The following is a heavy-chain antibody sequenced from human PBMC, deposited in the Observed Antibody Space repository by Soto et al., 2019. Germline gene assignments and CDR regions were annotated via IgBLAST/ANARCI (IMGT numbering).Heavy chain of an antibody. CDR2: ITWNSRVL. CDR3: AKGRYDFWSPYYFDS. Sequence: EVQLVESGGRLVQPGRSLRLSCVGTGLNFDDFAMHWVRQAPGKGLEWVSGITWNSRVLAYADSVKGRFTVSRDNARNSLYLQMDSLRDEDTALYYCAKGRYDFWSPYYFDSWGQGTLVTVSS. V-gene: IGHV3-9*01. CDR1: GLNFDDFA. J-gene: IGHJ4*02. D-gene: IGHD3-3*01.